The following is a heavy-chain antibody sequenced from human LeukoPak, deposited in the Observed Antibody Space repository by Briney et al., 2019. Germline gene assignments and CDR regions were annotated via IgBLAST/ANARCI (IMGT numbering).Heavy chain of an antibody. CDR1: GGSISSSSDY. V-gene: IGHV4-39*01. CDR3: ARRAYSAAYWKHFDY. D-gene: IGHD1-1*01. Sequence: PSETLSPTCTVSGGSISSSSDYWGWIRQAPGKGLEWIGSIYYHENTYYNSSLKSRVTISVDTSKNQFSLKLNSVTAADTAVYFCARRAYSAAYWKHFDYWGQGTLVTVSS. J-gene: IGHJ4*02. CDR2: IYYHENT.